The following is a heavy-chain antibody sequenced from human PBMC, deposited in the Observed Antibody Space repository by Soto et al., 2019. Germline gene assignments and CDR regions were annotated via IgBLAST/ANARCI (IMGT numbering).Heavy chain of an antibody. J-gene: IGHJ4*02. V-gene: IGHV3-30*04. Sequence: GGSLRLSCAASGFTFSSYAMHWVRQAPGKGLEWVAVISYDGSNKYYADSVKGRFTISRDNSKNTLYLQMNSLRAEDTAVYYCARDPGVVSPEYYFDYWGQGTLVTVSS. CDR2: ISYDGSNK. D-gene: IGHD7-27*01. CDR1: GFTFSSYA. CDR3: ARDPGVVSPEYYFDY.